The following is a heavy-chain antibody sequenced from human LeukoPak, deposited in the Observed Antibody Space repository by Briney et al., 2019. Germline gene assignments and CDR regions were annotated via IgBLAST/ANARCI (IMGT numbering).Heavy chain of an antibody. J-gene: IGHJ4*02. D-gene: IGHD3-10*01. CDR2: IYHSGST. CDR1: GGSISSGGYS. CDR3: ARHGENSLYRFDY. V-gene: IGHV4-30-2*01. Sequence: PSETLSLTCAVSGGSISSGGYSWSWIRQPPGKGLEWIGYIYHSGSTYYNPSLKSRVTISVDRSKNQFSLKLRSVTAADTAVYYCARHGENSLYRFDYWGQGTLLTVSS.